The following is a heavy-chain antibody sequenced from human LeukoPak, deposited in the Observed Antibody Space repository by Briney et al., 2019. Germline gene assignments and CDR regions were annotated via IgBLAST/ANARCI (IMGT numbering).Heavy chain of an antibody. CDR3: ARGSGSSSWYFAWVHRNYYYYYYMDV. D-gene: IGHD6-13*01. V-gene: IGHV1-8*03. CDR2: MNPNSGNT. J-gene: IGHJ6*03. CDR1: GYTFTSYD. Sequence: ASVKVSCKASGYTFTSYDINWVRQATGQGLEWMGWMNPNSGNTGYAQKFQGRVTITRNTSISTAYMELSSLRSEDTAVYYCARGSGSSSWYFAWVHRNYYYYYYMDVWGKGTTVTVSS.